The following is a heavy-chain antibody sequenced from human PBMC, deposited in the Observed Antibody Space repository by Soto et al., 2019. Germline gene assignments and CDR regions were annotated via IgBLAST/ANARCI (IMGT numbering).Heavy chain of an antibody. CDR2: IIPIFGTA. Sequence: VASVKVSCKASGVTFSSYAISWVRQAPGQGLEWMGGIIPIFGTANYAQKFQGRVTITADESTSTAYMELSSLRSEDTAVYYCARGYYASSGYSWFDPWGQGTLVTVSS. D-gene: IGHD3-22*01. CDR1: GVTFSSYA. J-gene: IGHJ5*02. V-gene: IGHV1-69*13. CDR3: ARGYYASSGYSWFDP.